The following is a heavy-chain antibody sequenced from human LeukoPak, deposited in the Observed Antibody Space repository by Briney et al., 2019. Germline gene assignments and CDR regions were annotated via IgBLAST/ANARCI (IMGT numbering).Heavy chain of an antibody. D-gene: IGHD3-3*02. CDR1: GFSFSSYA. CDR2: ISSSGGNT. J-gene: IGHJ4*02. V-gene: IGHV3-23*01. Sequence: PGGSLRLSCAASGFSFSSYAMSWVRQAPGKGLEWVSIISSSGGNTNYADSVKGRFTISRDNSKSTMSLQMNSLRAEDTAVYYCAKAAFSRTSYFDYWGQGTLVTASS. CDR3: AKAAFSRTSYFDY.